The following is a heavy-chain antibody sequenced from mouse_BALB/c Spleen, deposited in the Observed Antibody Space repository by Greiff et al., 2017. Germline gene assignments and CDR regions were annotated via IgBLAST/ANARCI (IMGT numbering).Heavy chain of an antibody. D-gene: IGHD1-1*01. CDR1: GFTFTDYY. J-gene: IGHJ4*01. CDR3: ARELRSYAMDY. V-gene: IGHV7-3*02. Sequence: EVQRVESGGGLVQPGGSLRLSCATSGFTFTDYYMSWVRQPPGKALEWLGFIRNKANGYTTEYSASVKGRFTISRDNSQSILYLQMNTLRAEDSATYYCARELRSYAMDYWGQGTSVTVSS. CDR2: IRNKANGYTT.